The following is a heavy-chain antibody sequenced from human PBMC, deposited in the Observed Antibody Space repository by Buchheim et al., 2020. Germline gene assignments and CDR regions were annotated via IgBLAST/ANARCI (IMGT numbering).Heavy chain of an antibody. Sequence: QLQLQESGPGLVKPSETLSLTCTVSTESISSSSNYCVWLRQPPGKGLEWFGTMFYSGSVFSNPSFRSRLSISVDTSKNQFSLKPNSVTAADTAVYYCVRHRSGTMFNYWGQGTL. V-gene: IGHV4-39*01. CDR2: MFYSGSV. CDR3: VRHRSGTMFNY. CDR1: TESISSSSNY. D-gene: IGHD1-7*01. J-gene: IGHJ4*02.